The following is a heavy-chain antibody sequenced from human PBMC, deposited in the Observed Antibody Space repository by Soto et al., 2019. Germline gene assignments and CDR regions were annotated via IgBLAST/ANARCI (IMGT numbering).Heavy chain of an antibody. CDR2: IIPISGRT. D-gene: IGHD5-12*01. J-gene: IGHJ4*02. CDR1: GGTFSSLG. V-gene: IGHV1-69*01. Sequence: QVQLLQSGAEVKRPGSSVKVSCEASGGTFSSLGFTCVRQAPGQGLEWMGGIIPISGRTTFAQKFQGRVTITADESTRATYMELTTLTSADTAMYYCATRGTQGRWLEFADYWGQGTLVTVSS. CDR3: ATRGTQGRWLEFADY.